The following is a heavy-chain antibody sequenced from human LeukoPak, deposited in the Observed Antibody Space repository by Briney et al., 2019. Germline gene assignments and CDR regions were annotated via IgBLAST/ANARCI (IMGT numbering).Heavy chain of an antibody. V-gene: IGHV2-5*02. CDR3: AHRRGGRFGENYFDY. J-gene: IGHJ4*02. CDR2: IYWDDDK. Sequence: ESGPTLVKPTQTLTLTCTFSGFSLSTSGVGVGWIRQPPGKALEWLALIYWDDDKRYSPSLKSRLTITKDTSKNQVVLTMTNMDPVDTATYYCAHRRGGRFGENYFDYWGQGTLVTVSS. D-gene: IGHD3-10*01. CDR1: GFSLSTSGVG.